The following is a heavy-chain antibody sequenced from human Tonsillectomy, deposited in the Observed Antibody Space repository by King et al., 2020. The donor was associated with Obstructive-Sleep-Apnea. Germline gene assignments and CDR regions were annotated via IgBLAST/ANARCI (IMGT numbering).Heavy chain of an antibody. CDR3: ARTTVTEGVEY. V-gene: IGHV4-30-2*01. CDR2: IYQSGSA. J-gene: IGHJ4*02. CDR1: GGSITSGGYS. D-gene: IGHD4-17*01. Sequence: LQLQESGSGLVKPSQTLSLTCAVSGGSITSGGYSWSWIRQPPGKGLEWIGYIYQSGSAYYNPSVKSRITISLDRSKNEFYLNLTSVTAADTAVYYCARTTVTEGVEYWGQGTLVTVSS.